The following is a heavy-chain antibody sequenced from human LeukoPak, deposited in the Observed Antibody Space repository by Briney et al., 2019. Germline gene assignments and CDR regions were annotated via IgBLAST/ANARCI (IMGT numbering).Heavy chain of an antibody. V-gene: IGHV3-23*01. CDR1: GFTFSSYG. CDR2: ISGTGSST. D-gene: IGHD6-19*01. CDR3: AKVDSSGWYVSSPDY. Sequence: GGSLRLSCAASGFTFSSYGMSWVRQAPGKGLEWVSAISGTGSSTYYADSVKGRFTISRDNSKNTLYLQMNSLRAEDRAVYYCAKVDSSGWYVSSPDYWGQGTLVTVSS. J-gene: IGHJ4*02.